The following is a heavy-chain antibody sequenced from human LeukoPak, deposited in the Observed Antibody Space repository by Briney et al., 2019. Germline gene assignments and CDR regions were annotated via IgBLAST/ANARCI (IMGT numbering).Heavy chain of an antibody. CDR1: GGSISSYY. CDR2: IYYSGST. V-gene: IGHV4-59*01. D-gene: IGHD3-9*01. J-gene: IGHJ4*02. Sequence: SETLSLTCTVSGGSISSYYWSWIRQPPGKGLEWIGYIYYSGSTNYNPSLKSRVTISVDTSKNQLSLKLSSVTAADTAVYYCARGMTGYKGYYFDYWGQGTLVTVSS. CDR3: ARGMTGYKGYYFDY.